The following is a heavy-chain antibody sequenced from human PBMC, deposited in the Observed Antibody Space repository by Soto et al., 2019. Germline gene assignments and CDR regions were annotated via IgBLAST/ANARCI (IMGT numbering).Heavy chain of an antibody. CDR2: IFLGGTT. V-gene: IGHV4-4*02. CDR3: ARHLATAGTRGFDS. J-gene: IGHJ4*02. Sequence: ASETLSLTCAVSSDSIFSANWWSWVRQPPGRGLEWIGEIFLGGTTNYNPSLKSRVTMSLDKSQSQFSLSLTSVTAADTAVYYCARHLATAGTRGFDSWGQGTLVTVSS. D-gene: IGHD6-13*01. CDR1: SDSIFSANW.